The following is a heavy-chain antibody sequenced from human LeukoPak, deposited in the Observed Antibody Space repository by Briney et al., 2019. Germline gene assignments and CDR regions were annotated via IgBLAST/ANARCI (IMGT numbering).Heavy chain of an antibody. CDR1: GYSISSGYY. D-gene: IGHD7-27*01. J-gene: IGHJ4*02. Sequence: SETLSLTCTVSGYSISSGYYWGWIRQPPGKGLEWIGTIYHTGRTYYTPSLKGRVTISLDTSKNQFSLHLTSVSAADTAVYYCARWGRNWDYFDFWGQGTLVTVSS. CDR2: IYHTGRT. V-gene: IGHV4-38-2*02. CDR3: ARWGRNWDYFDF.